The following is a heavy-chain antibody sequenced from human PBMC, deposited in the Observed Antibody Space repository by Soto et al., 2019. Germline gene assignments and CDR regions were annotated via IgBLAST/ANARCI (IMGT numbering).Heavy chain of an antibody. D-gene: IGHD3-22*01. J-gene: IGHJ4*02. Sequence: PGGSLRLSCAASGFTFSDYYMIWIRQAPGKGLKWVSYISSSSSYTNYADSVKGRFTISRDNSKKTLYLQMNSLRPEDTALYYCAKDEYYYSRSGYYIFDSWGQGTLVTVSS. V-gene: IGHV3-11*06. CDR1: GFTFSDYY. CDR2: ISSSSSYT. CDR3: AKDEYYYSRSGYYIFDS.